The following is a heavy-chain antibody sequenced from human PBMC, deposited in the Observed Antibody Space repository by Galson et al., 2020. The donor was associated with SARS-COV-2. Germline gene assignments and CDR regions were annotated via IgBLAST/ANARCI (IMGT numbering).Heavy chain of an antibody. CDR3: VRDLRGSDSSWYFDY. J-gene: IGHJ4*02. Sequence: GESLKISCAGSGFTFSTYGIHWVRQAPGKGPEWVAFIWNDGSNKYYVDSVKGRFTISRDNSKNTVYLQMNRLRPEDTAIYYCVRDLRGSDSSWYFDYWGQGILVTVSS. V-gene: IGHV3-33*01. CDR2: IWNDGSNK. CDR1: GFTFSTYG. D-gene: IGHD6-13*01.